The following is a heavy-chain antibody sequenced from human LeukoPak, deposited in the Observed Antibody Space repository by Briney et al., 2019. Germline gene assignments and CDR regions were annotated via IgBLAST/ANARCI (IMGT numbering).Heavy chain of an antibody. D-gene: IGHD3-10*01. J-gene: IGHJ6*04. CDR2: ISYDGSNK. Sequence: GGSLRLSCAASGFTFSSYAMHWVRQAPGKGLEWVAVISYDGSNKYYADSVKGRFTISRDNSKNTLYLQMNSLRAEDTAVYYCARDLTMVRGRNVWGKGTTVTVSS. CDR1: GFTFSSYA. CDR3: ARDLTMVRGRNV. V-gene: IGHV3-30-3*01.